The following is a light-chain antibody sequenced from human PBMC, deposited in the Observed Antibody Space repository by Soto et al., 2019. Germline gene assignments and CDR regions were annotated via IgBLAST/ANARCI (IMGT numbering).Light chain of an antibody. CDR1: QSVSSSY. Sequence: EIVLTQSPCTLSLSPGERATLFCRASQSVSSSYLAWYQQKPGQAPRLLIYAASARATGIPARFSGSGSGTDFTLTISSLQSEDFAVYYCQQYNNWPYTFGQGTKV. J-gene: IGKJ2*01. CDR3: QQYNNWPYT. V-gene: IGKV3-15*01. CDR2: AAS.